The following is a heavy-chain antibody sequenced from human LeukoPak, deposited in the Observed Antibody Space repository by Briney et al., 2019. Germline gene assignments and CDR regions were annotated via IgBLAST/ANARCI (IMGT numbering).Heavy chain of an antibody. Sequence: GGSLRLSCAASGFTFSSSAMSWVRQAPGKGLEWVSAISSGSISTFYTDSVKGRFTLSRDNSKNTLYLQMNSLRAEDTAVYYCAVSELIAAAGNFDYWGQGTLVTVSS. CDR1: GFTFSSSA. CDR2: ISSGSIST. V-gene: IGHV3-23*01. CDR3: AVSELIAAAGNFDY. J-gene: IGHJ4*02. D-gene: IGHD6-13*01.